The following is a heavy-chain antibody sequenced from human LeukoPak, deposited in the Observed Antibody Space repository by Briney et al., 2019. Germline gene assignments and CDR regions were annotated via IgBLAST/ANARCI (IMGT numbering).Heavy chain of an antibody. V-gene: IGHV3-48*04. CDR1: GFTFSSYS. CDR2: ISSSGSTI. CDR3: AREFDAFDI. Sequence: GGSLRLSCAASGFTFSSYSMNWVRQAPGKGLEWVSYISSSGSTIYYADSVKGRFTISRDNAKNPLCLQMNSLRAEDTAVYYCAREFDAFDIWGQGTMVTVSS. J-gene: IGHJ3*02.